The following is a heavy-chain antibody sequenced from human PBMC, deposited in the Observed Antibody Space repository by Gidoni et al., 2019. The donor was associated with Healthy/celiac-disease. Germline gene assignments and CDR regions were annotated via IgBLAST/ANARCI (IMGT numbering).Heavy chain of an antibody. CDR1: GFTFRSYS. CDR3: ARDLPVGTYYDFWSGYRMGYYGMDV. Sequence: EVQLVESGGGLVQPGGSLRLPCAASGFTFRSYSLHWVRQAPGKGLGWVSYISSSSSTIYYADSVKGRFTISRDNAKNSLYLQMNSLRDEDTAVYYCARDLPVGTYYDFWSGYRMGYYGMDVWGQGTTVTVSS. D-gene: IGHD3-3*01. V-gene: IGHV3-48*02. J-gene: IGHJ6*02. CDR2: ISSSSSTI.